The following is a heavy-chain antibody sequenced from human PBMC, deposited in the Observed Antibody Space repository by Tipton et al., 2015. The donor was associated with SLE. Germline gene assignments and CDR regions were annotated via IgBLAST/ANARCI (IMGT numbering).Heavy chain of an antibody. V-gene: IGHV4-39*07. CDR3: ARKFGRVGYFDY. Sequence: LRLSCTVSGGSISSSSYYWGWIRQPPGKGLEWIGSIYTSGSTNYNPSLKSRVTISVDTSKNQFSLKLSSVTAADTAVYYCARKFGRVGYFDYWGQGALVTVSS. CDR1: GGSISSSSYY. CDR2: IYTSGST. D-gene: IGHD3-10*01. J-gene: IGHJ4*02.